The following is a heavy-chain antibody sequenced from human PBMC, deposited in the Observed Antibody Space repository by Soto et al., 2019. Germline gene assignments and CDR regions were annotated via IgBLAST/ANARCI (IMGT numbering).Heavy chain of an antibody. Sequence: GSLRLSCAASGFTFSSYWMSWVRQAPGKGLEWVANIKQDGSEKYYVDSVKGRFTISRDNAKNSLSLQMNSLRAEDTAVYYCVRERGGARGYTHGPRWGQGTLVTVSS. V-gene: IGHV3-7*01. CDR2: IKQDGSEK. CDR3: VRERGGARGYTHGPR. CDR1: GFTFSSYW. D-gene: IGHD5-18*01. J-gene: IGHJ4*02.